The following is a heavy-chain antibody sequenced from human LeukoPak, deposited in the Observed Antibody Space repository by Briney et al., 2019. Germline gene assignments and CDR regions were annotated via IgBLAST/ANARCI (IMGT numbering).Heavy chain of an antibody. D-gene: IGHD6-6*01. CDR1: GFTFSSYS. CDR2: ISSSSYI. Sequence: PGGSLRLSCAASGFTFSSYSMNWVRQAPGKGLEWVSSISSSSYIYYADSVKGRFTISRDNAKSSLYLQMNSLRAEDTAVYYCARRDSSRSFDYWGQGTLVTVSS. J-gene: IGHJ4*02. CDR3: ARRDSSRSFDY. V-gene: IGHV3-21*01.